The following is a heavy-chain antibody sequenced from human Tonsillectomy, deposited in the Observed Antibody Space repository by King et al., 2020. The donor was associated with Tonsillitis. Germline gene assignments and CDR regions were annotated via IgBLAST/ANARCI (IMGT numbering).Heavy chain of an antibody. V-gene: IGHV3-49*04. J-gene: IGHJ6*02. CDR1: GFSFGDYA. CDR3: TSRGYSSGWYYYYGMDV. Sequence: VKLVESGGGLVQPGRSLRLSCTASGFSFGDYAMSWVRQAPGKGMEWVGFIRTKPFGGTTEYASSVKGRFTISRDDSKSIAYLQMNSLKTEDTALYYCTSRGYSSGWYYYYGMDVWDQGTTVTVSS. D-gene: IGHD6-19*01. CDR2: IRTKPFGGTT.